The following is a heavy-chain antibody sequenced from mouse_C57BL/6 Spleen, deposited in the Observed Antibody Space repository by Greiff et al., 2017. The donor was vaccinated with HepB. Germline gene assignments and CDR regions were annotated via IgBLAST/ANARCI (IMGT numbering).Heavy chain of an antibody. CDR3: ARSAGLYSNYGAMDY. J-gene: IGHJ4*01. V-gene: IGHV1-81*01. CDR1: GYTFTSYG. Sequence: QVQLKQSGAELARPGASVKLSCKASGYTFTSYGISWVKQRTGQGLEWIGEIYPRSGNTYYNEKFKGKATLTADKSSSTAYTELRSTTSEDSAVYFCARSAGLYSNYGAMDYWGQRTSVTVSS. CDR2: IYPRSGNT. D-gene: IGHD2-5*01.